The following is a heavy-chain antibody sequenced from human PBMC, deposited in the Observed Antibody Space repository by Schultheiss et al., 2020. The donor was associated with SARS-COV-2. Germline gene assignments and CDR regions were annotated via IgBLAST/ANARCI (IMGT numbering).Heavy chain of an antibody. CDR3: ASRMYYYDSSGYPNDAFDI. Sequence: SETLSLTCAVSGYSISSGHFWGWMRQPPGKGLEWIGTIHHGGSTNNNPSLKSRVTISVDTSKNQFSLKLSSVTAADTAVYYCASRMYYYDSSGYPNDAFDIWGQGTMVTVSS. J-gene: IGHJ3*02. D-gene: IGHD3-22*01. V-gene: IGHV4-38-2*01. CDR2: IHHGGST. CDR1: GYSISSGHF.